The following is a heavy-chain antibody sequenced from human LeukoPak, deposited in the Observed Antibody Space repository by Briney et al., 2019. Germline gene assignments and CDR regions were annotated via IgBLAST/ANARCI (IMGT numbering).Heavy chain of an antibody. V-gene: IGHV1-3*01. CDR2: INAGNGNT. Sequence: ASVKVSCKASRYTFTSYAMHWVRQAPGQRLEWMGWINAGNGNTKYSQKFQGRVTITRDTSASTAYMELSSLRSEDTAVYYCARGGGSYWGMGDAFDIWGQGTMVTVSS. CDR3: ARGGGSYWGMGDAFDI. J-gene: IGHJ3*02. CDR1: RYTFTSYA. D-gene: IGHD1-26*01.